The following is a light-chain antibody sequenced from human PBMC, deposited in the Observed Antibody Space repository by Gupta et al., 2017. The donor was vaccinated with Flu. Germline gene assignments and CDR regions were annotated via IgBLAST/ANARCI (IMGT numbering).Light chain of an antibody. V-gene: IGKV1-9*01. CDR2: GAS. CDR3: QQVNSYPWT. J-gene: IGKJ1*01. Sequence: DIQLTQSPPFLSASVGDRVTITCRASQDISTYLAWYQQNPGKAPKLLIYGASTLQSGVPSRFSGSGSGTEFTLTINSLQPEDFATYYCQQVNSYPWTFGQGTKVEIQ. CDR1: QDISTY.